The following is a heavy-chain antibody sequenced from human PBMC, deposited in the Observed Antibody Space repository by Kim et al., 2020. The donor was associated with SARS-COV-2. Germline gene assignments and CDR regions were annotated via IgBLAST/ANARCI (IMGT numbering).Heavy chain of an antibody. V-gene: IGHV3-21*01. J-gene: IGHJ4*02. CDR2: I. D-gene: IGHD1-26*01. CDR3: ARGGSGSYEDY. Sequence: IYYADSVKGRFPISIDNAKNSLYLQMNSLRAEDTAVYYCARGGSGSYEDYWGQGTLVTVSS.